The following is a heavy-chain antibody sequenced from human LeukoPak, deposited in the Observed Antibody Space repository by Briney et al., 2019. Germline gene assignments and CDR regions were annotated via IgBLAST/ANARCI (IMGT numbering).Heavy chain of an antibody. V-gene: IGHV1-2*02. J-gene: IGHJ5*02. D-gene: IGHD1-26*01. CDR2: INPNSGGT. CDR3: ARDFEAGAFDP. CDR1: GYTLTELS. Sequence: ASVKVSCKVSGYTLTELSIHWVRQAPGRGLEWMGWINPNSGGTNYAQKFQGRVTMTRDTSISTAYMELSRLRSDDTAVYYCARDFEAGAFDPWGQGTLVTVSS.